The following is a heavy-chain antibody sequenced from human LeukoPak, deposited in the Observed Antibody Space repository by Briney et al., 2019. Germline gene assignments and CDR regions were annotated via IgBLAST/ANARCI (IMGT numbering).Heavy chain of an antibody. V-gene: IGHV4-4*07. D-gene: IGHD3-10*01. CDR3: AREEYYGSGGRTSSDV. Sequence: PSETLSLTCTVSGGSISSYYWSWIRQPAGKGLEWIGRIYTSGSTNYNPSLKSRVTMSVDTFKNQFSLKLSSVTAADTAVYYCAREEYYGSGGRTSSDVWGKGTTVTVSS. J-gene: IGHJ6*04. CDR1: GGSISSYY. CDR2: IYTSGST.